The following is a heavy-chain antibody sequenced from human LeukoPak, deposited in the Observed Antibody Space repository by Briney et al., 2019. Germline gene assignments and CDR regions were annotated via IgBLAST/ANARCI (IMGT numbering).Heavy chain of an antibody. CDR1: GGSISSYY. CDR2: IYNSGST. Sequence: PSETLSLTCTVSGGSISSYYWSWIRQSPGKGLEWIGYIYNSGSTNYNPSLKSRVTISVDTSKNQFSLKLSSVTAADTAVYYCARDSPGVGGYLWGQGTLVTVSS. CDR3: ARDSPGVGGYL. J-gene: IGHJ5*02. D-gene: IGHD1-26*01. V-gene: IGHV4-4*08.